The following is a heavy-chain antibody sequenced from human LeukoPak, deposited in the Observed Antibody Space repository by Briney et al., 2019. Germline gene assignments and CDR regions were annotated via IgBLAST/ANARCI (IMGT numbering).Heavy chain of an antibody. D-gene: IGHD6-19*01. V-gene: IGHV4-4*07. J-gene: IGHJ4*02. CDR2: IYTSGST. Sequence: SETLSLTCTVSGGSISSHYWSWIRQPAGKGLEWIGRIYTSGSTNYNPSLKSRVTMSVDTSENQFSLELSSVTAADTAVYYCARASSGQFYYFDYWGQGTLVTVSS. CDR3: ARASSGQFYYFDY. CDR1: GGSISSHY.